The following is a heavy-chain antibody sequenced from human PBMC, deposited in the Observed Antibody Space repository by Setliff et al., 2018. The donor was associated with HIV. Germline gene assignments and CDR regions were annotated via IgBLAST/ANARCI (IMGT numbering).Heavy chain of an antibody. Sequence: GGFLRLSCAASGFIFSEHYMSWIRQAPGKGLEWVSYISSGGTILHYADSVKGRFTISRDNAKNSLYLQMNSLRAEDTAVYYCARDSRPRSGFWVSDYYYYMDVWGKGTTVTVSS. CDR3: ARDSRPRSGFWVSDYYYYMDV. J-gene: IGHJ6*03. CDR1: GFIFSEHY. V-gene: IGHV3-11*01. CDR2: ISSGGTIL. D-gene: IGHD3-3*01.